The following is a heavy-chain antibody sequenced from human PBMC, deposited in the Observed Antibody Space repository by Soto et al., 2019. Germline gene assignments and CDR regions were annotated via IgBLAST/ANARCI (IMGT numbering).Heavy chain of an antibody. J-gene: IGHJ5*02. V-gene: IGHV4-39*02. CDR3: ARGFGGYSWFDP. D-gene: IGHD3-22*01. CDR1: GCSISSRSYY. Sequence: SETLSLTCPVSGCSISSRSYYRAWIRQPPGKGLEWIATIYYNGNTYYNPSLKSRATISVDASENRFSLKLRSVTAADTAVYYCARGFGGYSWFDPWGQGTLVTVSS. CDR2: IYYNGNT.